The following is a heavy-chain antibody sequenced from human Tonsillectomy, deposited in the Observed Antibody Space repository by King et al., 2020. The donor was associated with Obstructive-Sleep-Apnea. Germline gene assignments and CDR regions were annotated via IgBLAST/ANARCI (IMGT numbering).Heavy chain of an antibody. CDR2: IYPGDSGT. Sequence: VQLVQSGAEVKKPGESLKISCKGSGYTFSNYWIGWVRQMPGKGLEWGGLIYPGDSGTRYRPSFQGQVTISVDKSISTAYLQWSSLKASDSAMYYCSTLATAGSPPFDYWGQGTLVTVSS. CDR3: STLATAGSPPFDY. D-gene: IGHD6-13*01. V-gene: IGHV5-51*01. CDR1: GYTFSNYW. J-gene: IGHJ4*02.